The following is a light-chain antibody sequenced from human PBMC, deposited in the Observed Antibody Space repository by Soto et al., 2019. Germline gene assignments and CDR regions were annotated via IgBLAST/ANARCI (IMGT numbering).Light chain of an antibody. Sequence: QSVLAQPSSVSGSPGQSITISCTGTSTDVGGYNYVSWYQHHPGKGPKLIIYEVNNRPSGVSDRFSGSKSGNKASLTISNLEAEDESDYYGGSYTSTDTPFVFGTGTKVTVL. CDR2: EVN. CDR1: STDVGGYNY. J-gene: IGLJ1*01. V-gene: IGLV2-14*01. CDR3: GSYTSTDTPFV.